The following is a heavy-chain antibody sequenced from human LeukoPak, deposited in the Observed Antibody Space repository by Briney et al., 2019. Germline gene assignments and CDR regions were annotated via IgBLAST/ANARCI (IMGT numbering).Heavy chain of an antibody. CDR1: GGSISSYY. D-gene: IGHD2-2*01. V-gene: IGHV4-59*01. Sequence: PSETLSLTCTVSGGSISSYYWSWIRQPPGKGLEWIGYIYYGGSTNYNPSLKSRVTISVDTSKNQFSLKLSSVTAADTAVYYCARVGYQLLEPYYYYYMDVWGKGTTVTVSS. CDR3: ARVGYQLLEPYYYYYMDV. CDR2: IYYGGST. J-gene: IGHJ6*03.